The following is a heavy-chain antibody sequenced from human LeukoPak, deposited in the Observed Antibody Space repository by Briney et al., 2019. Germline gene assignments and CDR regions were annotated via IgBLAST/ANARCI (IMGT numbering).Heavy chain of an antibody. CDR1: GYTLTELS. CDR2: FDPEDGET. CDR3: ATRKYYYDSSGYYLAFDI. D-gene: IGHD3-22*01. J-gene: IGHJ3*02. Sequence: ASVKVSCKVSGYTLTELSMHWVRQAPGKGLEWMGGFDPEDGETIYAQKFQGRVTMTEDTSTDTAYMELSSLRSEDTAVYYCATRKYYYDSSGYYLAFDIWGQGTMVTVSS. V-gene: IGHV1-24*01.